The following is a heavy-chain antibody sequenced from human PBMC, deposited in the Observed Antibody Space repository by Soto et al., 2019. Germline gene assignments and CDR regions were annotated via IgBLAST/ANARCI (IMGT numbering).Heavy chain of an antibody. V-gene: IGHV4-39*01. J-gene: IGHJ4*02. Sequence: QVQLQESGPGLVKPSETLSLTCNVSGGSISNRNYYWAWIRQPPGKALEWIGSIYYTGSTYYNPSLQSRVTISVDTSKNQFSLKVNSVTAADTALYYCASHSYYDSSGLHYWGQGSLVTVSS. CDR3: ASHSYYDSSGLHY. CDR1: GGSISNRNYY. D-gene: IGHD3-22*01. CDR2: IYYTGST.